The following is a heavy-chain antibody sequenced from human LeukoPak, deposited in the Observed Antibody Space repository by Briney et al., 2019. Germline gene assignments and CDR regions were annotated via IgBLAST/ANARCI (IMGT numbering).Heavy chain of an antibody. D-gene: IGHD5-12*01. CDR2: ISGSGGST. J-gene: IGHJ4*02. CDR1: GFTFSSDA. V-gene: IGHV3-23*01. CDR3: AKGDVYSGYDFLDY. Sequence: GGSLRLSCAASGFTFSSDAMSGVRQAPGKGREWVSAISGSGGSTYYADSVKGRFTISRDNSKNTLYLQMNSLRAEDTAVYYCAKGDVYSGYDFLDYWGQGTLVTVSS.